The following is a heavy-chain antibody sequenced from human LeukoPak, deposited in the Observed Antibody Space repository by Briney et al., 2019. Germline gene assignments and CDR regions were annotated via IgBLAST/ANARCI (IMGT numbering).Heavy chain of an antibody. V-gene: IGHV4-59*01. CDR2: IYYSGAT. Sequence: SETLSLTCTVSGGSIRSYYWSWIRQPPGEGLEWIGYIYYSGATVYNPSLKSRVIISADTSNDQFSLRLRSVTAADTAVYYCAREITLTGYKYGLGFNYWGQGTLVTVSS. D-gene: IGHD2-15*01. CDR1: GGSIRSYY. J-gene: IGHJ4*02. CDR3: AREITLTGYKYGLGFNY.